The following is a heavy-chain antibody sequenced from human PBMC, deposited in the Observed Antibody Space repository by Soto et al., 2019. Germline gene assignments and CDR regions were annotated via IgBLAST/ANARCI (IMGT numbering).Heavy chain of an antibody. CDR1: GGSVSSYY. CDR2: LYNSGNT. V-gene: IGHV4-4*07. J-gene: IGHJ6*02. D-gene: IGHD6-25*01. Sequence: QVQLQESGPGLVKPSETLSLTCTVSGGSVSSYYWSWVRQPAGKGLEWIGRLYNSGNTNYNPSLKSRVIMSAETSKNPCSLKLSSVTAADTAVYYCARDGSDSYGLDVWGQGTTVTVSS. CDR3: ARDGSDSYGLDV.